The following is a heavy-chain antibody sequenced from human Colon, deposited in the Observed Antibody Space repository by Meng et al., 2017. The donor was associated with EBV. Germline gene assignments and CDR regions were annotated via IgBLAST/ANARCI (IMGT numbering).Heavy chain of an antibody. CDR1: GITFSSYG. CDR3: ARDGDGRYNWYFDL. D-gene: IGHD5-12*01. CDR2: IWFDGSNK. J-gene: IGHJ2*01. V-gene: IGHV3-33*01. Sequence: QVQLVESGGGVVQPGRSLRLSCEASGITFSSYGMHWVRQAPGKGLEWVAVIWFDGSNKYYADSVKGRFTISRDNSKSTLYLQMNSLRAEDTAVYYCARDGDGRYNWYFDLWGRGTLVTVSS.